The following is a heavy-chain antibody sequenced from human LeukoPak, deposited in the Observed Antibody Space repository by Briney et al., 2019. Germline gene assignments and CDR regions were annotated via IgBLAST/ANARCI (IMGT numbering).Heavy chain of an antibody. CDR2: IKQDGSEK. CDR1: GFMFSSDW. D-gene: IGHD3-22*01. V-gene: IGHV3-7*01. J-gene: IGHJ5*02. Sequence: GGSLRLSCEGPGFMFSSDWMSWVRQAPGKGLEWVANIKQDGSEKYYADSVKGRFTISRDNAKNSLYLQMNSLRPEDTAVYYCARDRRYYDTRGRSYDWFDPWGQETLVTVSS. CDR3: ARDRRYYDTRGRSYDWFDP.